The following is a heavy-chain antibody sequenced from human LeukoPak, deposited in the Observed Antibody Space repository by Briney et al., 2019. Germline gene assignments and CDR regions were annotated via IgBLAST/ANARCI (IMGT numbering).Heavy chain of an antibody. CDR2: ISSSSSYI. CDR3: ARGPSGYHNT. Sequence: PGGSLRLCCAASRFTFSTYSMNWVRQAPGKGLEWVSSISSSSSYIHYADSMKGRFTISRDNAKKSLYLQMNSLRAEDTAVYYCARGPSGYHNTGGQGTLVTVSS. D-gene: IGHD5-12*01. CDR1: RFTFSTYS. J-gene: IGHJ4*02. V-gene: IGHV3-21*01.